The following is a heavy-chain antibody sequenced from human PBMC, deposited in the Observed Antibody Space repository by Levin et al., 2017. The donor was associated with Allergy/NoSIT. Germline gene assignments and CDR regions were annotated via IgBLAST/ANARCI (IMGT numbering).Heavy chain of an antibody. CDR3: ARDFGAVAGKGGFDP. Sequence: GGSLRLSYAASGFTFSSYDMHWVRQATGKGLEWVSAIGTAGDTYYPGSVKGRFTISRENAKNSLYLQMNSLRAGDTAVYYCARDFGAVAGKGGFDPWGQGTLVTVSS. CDR2: IGTAGDT. J-gene: IGHJ5*02. D-gene: IGHD6-19*01. CDR1: GFTFSSYD. V-gene: IGHV3-13*01.